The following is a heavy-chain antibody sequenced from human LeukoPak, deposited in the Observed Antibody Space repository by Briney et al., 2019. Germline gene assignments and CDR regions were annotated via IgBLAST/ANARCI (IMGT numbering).Heavy chain of an antibody. CDR3: ASYSSGYSYYGMDV. CDR1: GGSISSNY. CDR2: IYTSGST. D-gene: IGHD3-22*01. J-gene: IGHJ6*02. V-gene: IGHV4-4*07. Sequence: PSETLSLTCTVSGGSISSNYWSWIRQPAGKGLEWIGRIYTSGSTNYNPSLKSRVTMSVDTSKNRFSLKLSSVTAADTAVYYCASYSSGYSYYGMDVWGQGTTVTVSS.